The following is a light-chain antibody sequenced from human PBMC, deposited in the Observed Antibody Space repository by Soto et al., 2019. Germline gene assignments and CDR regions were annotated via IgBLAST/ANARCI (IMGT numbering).Light chain of an antibody. CDR2: VAA. CDR3: QRYNNGRSIT. CDR1: QSVSSN. Sequence: EIVMTQSPATLSVSPGERATLSCRASQSVSSNLAWYRQKPGQAPRLLGSVAAAGATGIAARFSGSGSGTELTLTISSMQAEDFAVYFCQRYNNGRSITSAQRTRLEV. V-gene: IGKV3D-15*01. J-gene: IGKJ5*01.